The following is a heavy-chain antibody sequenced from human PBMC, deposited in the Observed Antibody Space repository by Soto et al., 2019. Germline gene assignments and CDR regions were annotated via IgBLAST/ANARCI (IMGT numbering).Heavy chain of an antibody. V-gene: IGHV4-30-2*01. Sequence: QLQLQESGSGLVKPSQTLSLTCAVSGGSISSGGYSCNWIRQPPGKGLEWIGYIYHSGSTYYNPPLKSRVTISVDKSKTQFSLKLSSVTAADTAVYYCARGVTTVTTFDYWGQGTLVTVSS. CDR2: IYHSGST. J-gene: IGHJ4*02. CDR1: GGSISSGGYS. CDR3: ARGVTTVTTFDY. D-gene: IGHD4-17*01.